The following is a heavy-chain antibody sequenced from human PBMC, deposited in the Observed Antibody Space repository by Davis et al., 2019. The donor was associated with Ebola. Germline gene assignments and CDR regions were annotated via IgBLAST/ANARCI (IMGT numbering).Heavy chain of an antibody. CDR1: GYIFTSYW. D-gene: IGHD6-25*01. J-gene: IGHJ6*02. CDR2: IYPDDSDT. CDR3: ARLRLSFTYIYYNGMDV. V-gene: IGHV5-51*07. Sequence: GESLKISCKASGYIFTSYWIGWVHQMPGKGLEWMGIIYPDDSDTRYSPSFQGQVTISADKSINTAYLQWSTLKASDTAMYYCARLRLSFTYIYYNGMDVWGQGTTVTVSS.